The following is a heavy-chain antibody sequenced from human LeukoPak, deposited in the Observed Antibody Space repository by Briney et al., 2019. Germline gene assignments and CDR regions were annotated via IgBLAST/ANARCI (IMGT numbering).Heavy chain of an antibody. Sequence: GGSLRLSCAASGFTFSSYAMNWVRQAPGKGLEWVSAISDSGDSTYYADSVKGRFTISRDNSKNTLYLQMNSLRAGDTAVYYCARDVGATRFDYWGQGTLVTVSS. CDR3: ARDVGATRFDY. V-gene: IGHV3-23*01. D-gene: IGHD1-26*01. CDR2: ISDSGDST. J-gene: IGHJ4*02. CDR1: GFTFSSYA.